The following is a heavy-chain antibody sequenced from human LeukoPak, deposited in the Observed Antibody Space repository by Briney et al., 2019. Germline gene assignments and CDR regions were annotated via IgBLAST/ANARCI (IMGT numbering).Heavy chain of an antibody. J-gene: IGHJ4*02. CDR3: ARGYYYDSSGFTDY. V-gene: IGHV3-9*01. CDR1: GFTFDDYA. Sequence: PGGSLRLSCAASGFTFDDYAMHWVRQAPGKGLEWVSGISWNSGSIGYADSVKGRFTISRDNAKNSLYLQMNSLRAEDTAVYYCARGYYYDSSGFTDYWGQGTLVTVSS. D-gene: IGHD3-22*01. CDR2: ISWNSGSI.